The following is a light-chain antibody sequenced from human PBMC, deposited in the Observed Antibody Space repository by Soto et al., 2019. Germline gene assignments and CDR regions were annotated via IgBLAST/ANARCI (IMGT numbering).Light chain of an antibody. CDR1: QTVGSH. V-gene: IGKV3D-15*01. J-gene: IGKJ1*01. CDR3: QQGDIWPWT. CDR2: GVF. Sequence: EVVMTQSPVTLSVSLGQRATLSCRASQTVGSHIAWYQQKPGQAPRLLISGVFVRATGIPGRFSGSGSGTEFTLTISSLQSEDFATYYCQQGDIWPWTFGQGTKVEMK.